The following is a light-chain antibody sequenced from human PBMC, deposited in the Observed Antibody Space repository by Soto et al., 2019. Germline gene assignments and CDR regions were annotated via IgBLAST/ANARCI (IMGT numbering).Light chain of an antibody. CDR1: QSVLYSANNKNC. CDR2: WAC. Sequence: DIVMTQSPDSLAVSLGERATINCKSSQSVLYSANNKNCLAWYQQKPGQQPKLLLYWACTRDSGVPDRFSGSGSGRDFTLTISSLQAEDVAVCYCQQYYSTPLTFGKGTKVEIK. CDR3: QQYYSTPLT. V-gene: IGKV4-1*01. J-gene: IGKJ1*01.